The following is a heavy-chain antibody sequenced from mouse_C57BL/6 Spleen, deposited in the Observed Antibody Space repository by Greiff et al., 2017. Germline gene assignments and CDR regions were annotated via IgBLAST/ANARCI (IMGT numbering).Heavy chain of an antibody. CDR2: IDPADSYT. Sequence: QVQLQQPGAELVRPGTSVKLSCKASGYTFTSYWMHWVKQRPGQGLEWIGVIDPADSYTNYNQKFKGKATLTVDTSSSTAYMQLSSLTSEDSAVYYCARYDCSSYWYFDVWGTGTTVTVAS. CDR3: ARYDCSSYWYFDV. D-gene: IGHD1-1*01. V-gene: IGHV1-59*01. CDR1: GYTFTSYW. J-gene: IGHJ1*03.